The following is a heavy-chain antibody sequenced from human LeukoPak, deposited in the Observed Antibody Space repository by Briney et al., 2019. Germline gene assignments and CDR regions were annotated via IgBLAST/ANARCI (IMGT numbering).Heavy chain of an antibody. CDR2: IYPRDSET. CDR3: ARQGLRDFRGPTGAFDV. D-gene: IGHD4-11*01. V-gene: IGHV5-51*01. Sequence: GESLKISCKASGYNFTNYWIGWVRQMPGKGLEWMGIIYPRDSETTYSPSLQGQVIISGDKSITTAYLQWSSLRASDTAMYYCARQGLRDFRGPTGAFDVWGQGTMVTVSS. J-gene: IGHJ3*01. CDR1: GYNFTNYW.